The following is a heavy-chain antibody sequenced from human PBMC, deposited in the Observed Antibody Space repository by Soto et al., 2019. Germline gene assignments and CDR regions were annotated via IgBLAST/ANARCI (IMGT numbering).Heavy chain of an antibody. V-gene: IGHV4-31*03. CDR3: ARDSAPYSSSWYILDY. CDR1: GGSISSGGYY. CDR2: IYYSGST. D-gene: IGHD6-13*01. J-gene: IGHJ4*02. Sequence: PSETLSLTCTVSGGSISSGGYYWSWIRQHPGKGLEWIGYIYYSGSTYYNPSLKSRVTISVDTSKNQFSLKLSSVTAADTAVYYCARDSAPYSSSWYILDYWGQGTLVTAPQ.